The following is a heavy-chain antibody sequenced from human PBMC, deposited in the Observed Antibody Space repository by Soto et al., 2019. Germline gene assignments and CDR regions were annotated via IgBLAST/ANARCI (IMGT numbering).Heavy chain of an antibody. V-gene: IGHV1-8*01. D-gene: IGHD3-9*01. CDR3: YHFDYLSHADY. CDR2: MNPASGDT. CDR1: GYTFTSYD. Sequence: GASVKVSCKASGYTFTSYDINWVRQATGQGLEWMGWMNPASGDTGYAQKFQGRVTMTKNTSISTAYMELSSLRSEDTAVYYCYHFDYLSHADYWGQGTLVTVSS. J-gene: IGHJ4*02.